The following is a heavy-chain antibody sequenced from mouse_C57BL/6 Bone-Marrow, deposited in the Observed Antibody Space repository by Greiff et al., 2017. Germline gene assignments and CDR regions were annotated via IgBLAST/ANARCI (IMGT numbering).Heavy chain of an antibody. J-gene: IGHJ2*01. CDR1: GYTFTSYW. D-gene: IGHD1-1*01. V-gene: IGHV1-64*01. Sequence: VQLQQPGAELVKPGASVKLSCKASGYTFTSYWMHWVKQRPGQGLEWIGMIHPNSGSTNYNEKFKSKATLTVDKSSSTAYMQLSSLTSEDSAVYYYARPSYYYGSSSFDYWGQGTTLTVSS. CDR2: IHPNSGST. CDR3: ARPSYYYGSSSFDY.